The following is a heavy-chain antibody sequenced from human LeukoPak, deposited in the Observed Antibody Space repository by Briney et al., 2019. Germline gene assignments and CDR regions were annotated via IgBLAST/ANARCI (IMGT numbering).Heavy chain of an antibody. CDR1: GFTFSSYS. Sequence: GGSLRLSCAASGFTFSSYSMNWVRQAPGKGLEWVSSISSSSSYIYYADSVKGRFTISRDNAKSSLYLQMNSLRAEDTAVYYCAREVYYYDSSGYPKHTPAFDIWGQGTMVTVSS. CDR3: AREVYYYDSSGYPKHTPAFDI. D-gene: IGHD3-22*01. J-gene: IGHJ3*02. CDR2: ISSSSSYI. V-gene: IGHV3-21*01.